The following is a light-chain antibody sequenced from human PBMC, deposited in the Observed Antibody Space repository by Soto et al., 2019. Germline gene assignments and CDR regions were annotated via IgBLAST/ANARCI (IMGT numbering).Light chain of an antibody. V-gene: IGKV1-39*01. CDR1: QSISSY. CDR3: QKYHSAPRT. J-gene: IGKJ1*01. Sequence: DIQMTQSPAPLLASVGDRVIITCRASQSISSYLHWYQQIPGKAPKLLIYAASNLQSGVPSRFSASGSGTDFTLTLNSLQPEDFATYYCQKYHSAPRTFGQGTKVDI. CDR2: AAS.